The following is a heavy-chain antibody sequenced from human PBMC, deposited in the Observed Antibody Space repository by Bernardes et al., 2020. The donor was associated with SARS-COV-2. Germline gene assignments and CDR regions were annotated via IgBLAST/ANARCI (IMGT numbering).Heavy chain of an antibody. D-gene: IGHD6-13*01. Sequence: GGSLRLSCAASGFTFSNYWMHWVRQAPGKGLVWVSRITNDGSTTWYADSVKGRFTISRDNAKNTLYLQMNSLRVEDTAVYYCTRDVSWGQQLPWGQGTTVTVSS. CDR1: GFTFSNYW. CDR2: ITNDGSTT. V-gene: IGHV3-74*01. CDR3: TRDVSWGQQLP. J-gene: IGHJ6*02.